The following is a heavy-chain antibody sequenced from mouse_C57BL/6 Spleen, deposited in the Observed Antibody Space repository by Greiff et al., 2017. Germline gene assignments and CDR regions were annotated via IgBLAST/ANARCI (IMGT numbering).Heavy chain of an antibody. Sequence: QVQLQQSGPGLVAPSQSLSITCTVSGFSLTSYAISWVRQPPGKGLEWLGVIWTGGGTNYNSALKSRLSISKDNSKSQVFLKMNSLQTDDTARYYCAREGAYDGSYGRYFDYWGQGTTLTVSS. D-gene: IGHD2-3*01. J-gene: IGHJ2*01. V-gene: IGHV2-9-1*01. CDR3: AREGAYDGSYGRYFDY. CDR2: IWTGGGT. CDR1: GFSLTSYA.